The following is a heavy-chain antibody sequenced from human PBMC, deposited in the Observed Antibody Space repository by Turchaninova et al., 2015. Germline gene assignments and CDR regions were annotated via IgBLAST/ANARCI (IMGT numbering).Heavy chain of an antibody. CDR1: GFTFSNAW. CDR2: NRIKTDGETK. V-gene: IGHV3-15*02. J-gene: IGHJ6*02. CDR3: TTGPRGNYFGMDV. D-gene: IGHD3-10*01. Sequence: ELQLVASGGAWVKPVGSLRSYCGSFGFTFSNAWRCWDRHAPWKVREWVVRNRIKTDGETKDDAAPVKCRFTISKDDSKNTLSPQMNSLKTEDTAVYYWTTGPRGNYFGMDVWGQGTTVTVSS.